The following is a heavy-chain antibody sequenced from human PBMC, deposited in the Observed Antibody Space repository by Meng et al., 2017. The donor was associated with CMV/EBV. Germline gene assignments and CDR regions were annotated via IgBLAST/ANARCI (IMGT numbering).Heavy chain of an antibody. D-gene: IGHD3-10*01. CDR1: CRSIRSGDYH. CDR2: IYYSGST. CDR3: ATLGILLWFGFDP. Sequence: QGQLPKSGSRLVKLSHTLPLTRTVSCRSIRSGDYHWSWIRQPPGKGLEWIGYIYYSGSTYYNPSLKSRVTISVDTSKNQFSLKLSSVTAADTAVYYCATLGILLWFGFDPWGQGTLVTVSS. J-gene: IGHJ5*02. V-gene: IGHV4-30-4*08.